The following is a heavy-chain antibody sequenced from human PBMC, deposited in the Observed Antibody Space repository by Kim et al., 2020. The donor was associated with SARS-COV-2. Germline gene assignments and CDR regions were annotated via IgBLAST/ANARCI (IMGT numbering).Heavy chain of an antibody. CDR3: AKDDQLWVTFGNYGMDV. CDR2: ISYDGSNK. V-gene: IGHV3-30*18. CDR1: GFTFSSYG. J-gene: IGHJ6*02. D-gene: IGHD2-21*01. Sequence: GGSLRLSCAASGFTFSSYGMHWVRQAPGKGLEWVAVISYDGSNKYYADSVKGRFTISRDNSKNTLYLQMNSLRAEDTAVYYCAKDDQLWVTFGNYGMDVWGQGTTVTVSS.